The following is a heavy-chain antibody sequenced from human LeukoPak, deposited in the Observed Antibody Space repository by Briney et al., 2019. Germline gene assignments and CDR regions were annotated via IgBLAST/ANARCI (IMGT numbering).Heavy chain of an antibody. V-gene: IGHV3-23*01. CDR2: ISGSGGST. Sequence: GGSLRLSCAASGFTFSIYWMHWVRQAPGKGLEWVSAISGSGGSTYYADSVKGRFTISRDNSKNTLYLQMNSLRAEDTAVYYCAKETGSGWSPLDYWGQGTLVSVSA. CDR1: GFTFSIYW. CDR3: AKETGSGWSPLDY. J-gene: IGHJ4*02. D-gene: IGHD6-19*01.